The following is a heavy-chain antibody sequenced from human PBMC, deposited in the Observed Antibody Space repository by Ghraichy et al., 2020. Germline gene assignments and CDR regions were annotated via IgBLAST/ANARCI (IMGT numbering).Heavy chain of an antibody. J-gene: IGHJ4*02. CDR2: IYYSGST. D-gene: IGHD5-12*01. CDR1: GGSISSYY. CDR3: ARQEYSGYDPVFDY. V-gene: IGHV4-59*08. Sequence: SETLSLTCTVSGGSISSYYWSWIRQPPGKGLEWIGYIYYSGSTNYNPFLKSRVTISVDTSKNQFSLKLSSVTAADTAVYYCARQEYSGYDPVFDYWGQGTLVTVSS.